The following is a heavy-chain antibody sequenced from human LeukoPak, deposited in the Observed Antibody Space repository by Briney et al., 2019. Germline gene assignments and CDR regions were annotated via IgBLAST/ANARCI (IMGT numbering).Heavy chain of an antibody. Sequence: ASVKVSCKASGGTFSSYAISWVRQAPGQGLEWMGRIIPIFGTANYAQKFQGRVTITTDESTSTAYMELSSLRSEDTAVCYCASYEWELLRGYFDYWGQGTLVTVSS. CDR3: ASYEWELLRGYFDY. CDR2: IIPIFGTA. V-gene: IGHV1-69*05. D-gene: IGHD1-26*01. J-gene: IGHJ4*02. CDR1: GGTFSSYA.